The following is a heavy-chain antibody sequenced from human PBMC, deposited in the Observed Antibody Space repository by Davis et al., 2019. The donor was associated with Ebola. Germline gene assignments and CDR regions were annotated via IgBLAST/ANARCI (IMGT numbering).Heavy chain of an antibody. Sequence: GESLKISCAASGFTFSSYAMHWVRQAPGKGLEWVAFISYDGSNKYYADSVKGRFTISRDNAKNTLYLQMNSLRAEDTAVYYCAREDLYGMDVWGKGTTVTVSS. CDR3: AREDLYGMDV. V-gene: IGHV3-30-3*01. CDR1: GFTFSSYA. CDR2: ISYDGSNK. J-gene: IGHJ6*04.